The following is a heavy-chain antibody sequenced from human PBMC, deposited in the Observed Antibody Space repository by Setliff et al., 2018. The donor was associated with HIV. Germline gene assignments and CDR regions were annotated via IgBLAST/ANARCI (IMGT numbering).Heavy chain of an antibody. V-gene: IGHV4-31*03. CDR2: IYYSGST. CDR1: GGSISSGGYY. Sequence: SETLSLTCTVSGGSISSGGYYWSWIRQHPGKGLGWIGYIYYSGSTYYNPSLKSRVTISVDTSKNQFSLKLSSVTAADTAVYYCARGSQPEWAFDIWGQGTMVTV. D-gene: IGHD3-3*01. CDR3: ARGSQPEWAFDI. J-gene: IGHJ3*02.